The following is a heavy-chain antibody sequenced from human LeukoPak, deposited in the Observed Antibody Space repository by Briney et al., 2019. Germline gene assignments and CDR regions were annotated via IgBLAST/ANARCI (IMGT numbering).Heavy chain of an antibody. V-gene: IGHV3-48*04. D-gene: IGHD4-17*01. CDR3: ARGAGYGDAFDY. Sequence: GGSLRLSCAASGFTFSTYPMNWVRQAPGKGLEWVSYISAGITTIYYADSVKGRFTISRDNAKNSLYLQMNSLRAEDTAVYYCARGAGYGDAFDYWGKGTLVTVSS. CDR1: GFTFSTYP. J-gene: IGHJ4*02. CDR2: ISAGITTI.